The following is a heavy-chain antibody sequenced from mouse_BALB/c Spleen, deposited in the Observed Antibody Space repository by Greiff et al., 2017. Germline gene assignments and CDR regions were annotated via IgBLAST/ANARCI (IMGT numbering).Heavy chain of an antibody. J-gene: IGHJ3*01. CDR3: TYDYDAWFAY. D-gene: IGHD2-4*01. CDR2: IYPYNGGT. Sequence: EVQLQQSGPELVKPGASVKISCKASGYTFTYYNMHWVKQSHGKSLEWIGYIYPYNGGTGYNQKFKSKATLTVDNSSSTAYMELRSLTSEDSAVYYCTYDYDAWFAYWGQGTLVTVSA. V-gene: IGHV1S29*02. CDR1: GYTFTYYN.